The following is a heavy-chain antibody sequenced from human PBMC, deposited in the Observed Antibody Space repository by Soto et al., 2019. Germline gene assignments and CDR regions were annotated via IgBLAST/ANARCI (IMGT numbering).Heavy chain of an antibody. CDR2: IKPRNDDT. CDR1: GYTVTGNS. V-gene: IGHV1-2*02. Sequence: QVQLVQSGAEVKKPGASVQVSCKVSGYTVTGNSMHCMRPATRKDPERTVWIKPRNDDTDYALKFQARVTITRDTSISTAYMDLSRLTSDDTAISFCVRGGVVDVVTPTRIVFDYLGEGTLLTVSS. J-gene: IGHJ4*02. CDR3: VRGGVVDVVTPTRIVFDY. D-gene: IGHD2-21*02.